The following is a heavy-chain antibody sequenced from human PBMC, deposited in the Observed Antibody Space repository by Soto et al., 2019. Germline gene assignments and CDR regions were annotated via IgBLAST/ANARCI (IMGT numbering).Heavy chain of an antibody. J-gene: IGHJ4*02. Sequence: GGSLRLSCAASGFTFDDYAMHWVRQAPGKGLEWVSGISWNSGSKGYADSVKGRFTISRDNAKNSLYLQMNSLRAEDAALYYCAKGSFYYDSSGYYSVFDYWGQGTPVTVSS. CDR3: AKGSFYYDSSGYYSVFDY. V-gene: IGHV3-9*01. CDR1: GFTFDDYA. CDR2: ISWNSGSK. D-gene: IGHD3-22*01.